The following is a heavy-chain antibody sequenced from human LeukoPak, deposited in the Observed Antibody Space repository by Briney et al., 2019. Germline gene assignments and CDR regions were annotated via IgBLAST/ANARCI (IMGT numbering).Heavy chain of an antibody. CDR3: ARTMITFGGVIVHYFDY. V-gene: IGHV3-48*02. D-gene: IGHD3-16*02. CDR1: GFTFSSYA. Sequence: GGSLRLSCAASGFTFSSYAMSWVRQAPGKGLEWVSYISSSSSTIYYADSVKGRFTISRDNAKNSLYLQMNSLRDEDTAVYYCARTMITFGGVIVHYFDYWGQGTLVTVSS. J-gene: IGHJ4*02. CDR2: ISSSSSTI.